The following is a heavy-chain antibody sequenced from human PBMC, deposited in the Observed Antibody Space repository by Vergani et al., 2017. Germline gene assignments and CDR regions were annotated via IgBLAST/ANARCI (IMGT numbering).Heavy chain of an antibody. D-gene: IGHD5-18*01. J-gene: IGHJ6*03. CDR3: AKTLVDTAPDYYYYYMDV. Sequence: QVQLVESGGGVVQPGRSLRLSCAASGFTFSSYGMHWVRQAPGKGLGWVAVISYDGSNKYYADSVKGRFTISRDNSKNTLYLQMNSLRAEDTAVYSCAKTLVDTAPDYYYYYMDVWGKGTTVTVSS. CDR2: ISYDGSNK. CDR1: GFTFSSYG. V-gene: IGHV3-30*18.